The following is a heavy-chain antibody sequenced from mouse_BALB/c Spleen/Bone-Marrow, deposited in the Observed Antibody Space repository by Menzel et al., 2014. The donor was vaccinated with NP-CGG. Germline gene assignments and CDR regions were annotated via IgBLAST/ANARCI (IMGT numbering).Heavy chain of an antibody. Sequence: VQLQQSGAELVRPGTSVKVSCKASGYAFTNYLIEWVKQRPGQGLEWIGVINPGSGGTNYNEKFKGKATLTADKSSSSAYMQLSSLTADDSAVYFSARRDDAMDYWGQGTSVTVSS. CDR2: INPGSGGT. D-gene: IGHD3-3*01. CDR3: ARRDDAMDY. J-gene: IGHJ4*01. CDR1: GYAFTNYL. V-gene: IGHV1-54*03.